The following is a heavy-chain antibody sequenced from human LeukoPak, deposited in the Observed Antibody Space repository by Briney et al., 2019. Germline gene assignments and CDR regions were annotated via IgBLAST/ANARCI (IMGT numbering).Heavy chain of an antibody. CDR3: VRDSGYGRY. Sequence: GGSLRLSCVVSGFTFSNYWMAWVRQAPGKGLEWVAEIKEDGSQKRYVDSVKGRFTISSDNAEKLLHLQMNSLRVEDTSVYYCVRDSGYGRYWGQGTLVTVSP. CDR2: IKEDGSQK. D-gene: IGHD5-12*01. V-gene: IGHV3-7*01. J-gene: IGHJ4*02. CDR1: GFTFSNYW.